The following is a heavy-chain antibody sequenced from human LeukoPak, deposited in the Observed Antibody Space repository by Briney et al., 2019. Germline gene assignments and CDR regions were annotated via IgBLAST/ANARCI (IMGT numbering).Heavy chain of an antibody. J-gene: IGHJ4*02. CDR1: GFTFSSYS. V-gene: IGHV3-21*01. CDR2: ISSSSSYI. Sequence: GGTLRLSCAASGFTFSSYSMNWVRQAPGKGLEWVSSISSSSSYIYYADSVKGRFTISRDNAKNSLYLQMNSLRAEDTAVYYCARVWDGDYSYFDYWGQGTLVTVSS. CDR3: ARVWDGDYSYFDY. D-gene: IGHD4-17*01.